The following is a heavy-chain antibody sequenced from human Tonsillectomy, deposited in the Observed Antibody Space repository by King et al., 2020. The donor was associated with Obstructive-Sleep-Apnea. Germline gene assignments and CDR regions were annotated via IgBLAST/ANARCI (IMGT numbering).Heavy chain of an antibody. V-gene: IGHV4-31*03. CDR3: ARVVPPYDFDTTDY. CDR2: IFHSGST. Sequence: VQLQESGPGLVKPSQTLSLTCTVSGGSISGGGFEWSWIRQHPGKGLEWIGCIFHSGSTHYNPSLKSRLTISVDTAKNQFSLKLNSVTAADTAVYYCARVVPPYDFDTTDYWGQGTLVTVSS. J-gene: IGHJ4*02. D-gene: IGHD3/OR15-3a*01. CDR1: GGSISGGGFE.